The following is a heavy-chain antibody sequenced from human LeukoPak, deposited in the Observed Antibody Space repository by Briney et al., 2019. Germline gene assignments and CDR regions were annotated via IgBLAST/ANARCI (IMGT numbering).Heavy chain of an antibody. D-gene: IGHD5-24*01. CDR3: ARVRRDGYNPYFDY. Sequence: GSLRLSCAASGFTFSDYYMSWIRQPPGKGLEWIGYIYYSGSTNYNPSLKSRVTISVDTSKNQFSLKLSSVTAADTAVYYCARVRRDGYNPYFDYWGQGTLVTASP. V-gene: IGHV4-59*01. CDR2: IYYSGST. CDR1: GFTFSDYY. J-gene: IGHJ4*02.